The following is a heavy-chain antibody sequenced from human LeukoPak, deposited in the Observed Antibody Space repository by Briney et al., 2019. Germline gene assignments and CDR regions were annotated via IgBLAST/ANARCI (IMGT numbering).Heavy chain of an antibody. CDR3: VRVGSVAGSDYLDY. CDR1: GFTFSNAW. J-gene: IGHJ4*02. Sequence: GGSLRLSCAASGFTFSNAWMSWVRQAPGKGLEWVGRIKSKTDGETTDYAAPVKGRFTISGDDSKNTLYLQMNSLKTEDTAVYYCVRVGSVAGSDYLDYWGQGTLVTVSS. V-gene: IGHV3-15*01. D-gene: IGHD6-19*01. CDR2: IKSKTDGETT.